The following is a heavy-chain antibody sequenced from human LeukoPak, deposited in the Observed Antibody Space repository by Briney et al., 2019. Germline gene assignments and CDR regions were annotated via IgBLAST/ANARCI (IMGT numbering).Heavy chain of an antibody. V-gene: IGHV1-2*02. CDR3: ASHYYDYIWGSYRPFDY. CDR2: INPNSGGT. CDR1: GYTFTGYY. J-gene: IGHJ4*02. D-gene: IGHD3-16*02. Sequence: ASVKVSCKASGYTFTGYYMHWVRQAPAQGLEWMGWINPNSGGTNYAQKFQGRVTMTRDTSISTAYMELSRLRSDDTAVYYCASHYYDYIWGSYRPFDYWGQGTLVTVSS.